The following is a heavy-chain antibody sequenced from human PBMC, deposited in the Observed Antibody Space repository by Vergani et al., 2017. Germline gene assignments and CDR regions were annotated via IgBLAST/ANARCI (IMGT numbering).Heavy chain of an antibody. CDR1: GFTFDDYG. Sequence: EVQLVESGGGVVRPGGSLRLSCAASGFTFDDYGMSWVRQAPGKGLEWVSGINWNGGSTGYADSVKGRFTISRDNAKNSLYLRMNSLRAEDTALYYCARNPPGYDSSGYYRLFDYWGQGTLVTVSS. CDR2: INWNGGST. J-gene: IGHJ4*02. CDR3: ARNPPGYDSSGYYRLFDY. D-gene: IGHD3-22*01. V-gene: IGHV3-20*04.